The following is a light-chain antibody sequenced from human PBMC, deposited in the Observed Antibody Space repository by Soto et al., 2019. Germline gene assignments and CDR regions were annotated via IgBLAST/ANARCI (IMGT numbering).Light chain of an antibody. V-gene: IGKV3-20*01. J-gene: IGKJ1*01. CDR1: QSVSSSY. CDR3: QQYGSSWT. CDR2: GAS. Sequence: ENVLSQTPGTLSLSTGERATLSCRTSQSVSSSYLAWYQQKPGQAPRLLIYGASSRATGIPDRFSCSGSGTDFTLTISRLEPEDFAVYYCQQYGSSWTFGQGTKVDIK.